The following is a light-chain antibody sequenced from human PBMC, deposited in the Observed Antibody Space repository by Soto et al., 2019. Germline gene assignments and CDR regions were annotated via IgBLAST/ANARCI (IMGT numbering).Light chain of an antibody. CDR1: QSVSSSY. J-gene: IGKJ1*01. CDR2: GAS. CDR3: QQHSDSPWT. Sequence: EVVLTQTPGTLSLSPGERAALSCRASQSVSSSYLAWYQQKRGQAPRLLIYGASSRATGIPDRFSGSASGTDFTLTVSRLEPEDFAVYYCQQHSDSPWTFGPGTKVDIK. V-gene: IGKV3-20*01.